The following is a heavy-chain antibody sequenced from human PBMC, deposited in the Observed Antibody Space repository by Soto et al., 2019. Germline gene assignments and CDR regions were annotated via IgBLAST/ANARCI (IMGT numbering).Heavy chain of an antibody. J-gene: IGHJ4*02. V-gene: IGHV1-3*01. D-gene: IGHD7-27*01. CDR3: ARDTGDGTFDF. CDR2: INAGYGNT. CDR1: GYTLSSYA. Sequence: QVHLVHFGAEVRKPGASVKVSCRALGYTLSSYAMHWVRQAPGQRLEWMGWINAGYGNTKSSQKFQDRVTISRDTSASTAYMELTSLRSEDTAVYYCARDTGDGTFDFWGQGTLVTVSS.